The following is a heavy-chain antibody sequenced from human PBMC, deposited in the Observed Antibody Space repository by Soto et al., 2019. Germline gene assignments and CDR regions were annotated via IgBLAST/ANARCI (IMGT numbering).Heavy chain of an antibody. Sequence: QLQLQESGPGLVKPSETLSLTCTVSGGSISSSSYYWGWIRQPPGKGLEWIGSNYYSGSTYYNPYLKSQVPISVDTSKNQFSLTLSSVTAADTAVYYCERHYGDPNWFDPWGQGTLVTVSS. J-gene: IGHJ5*02. CDR1: GGSISSSSYY. CDR3: ERHYGDPNWFDP. CDR2: NYYSGST. V-gene: IGHV4-39*01. D-gene: IGHD4-17*01.